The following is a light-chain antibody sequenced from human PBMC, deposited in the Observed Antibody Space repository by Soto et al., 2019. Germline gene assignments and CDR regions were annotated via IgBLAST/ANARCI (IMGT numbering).Light chain of an antibody. CDR2: DVI. CDR3: SSYTSTSTDV. Sequence: QSVLTQPASVSGSPGQSVAISCTGTSSDVGGYNYVSWYQQHPVKATKLMIQDVINRTSGVSDRLSGSKSGNTAPLTISGILAEDEADYYFSSYTSTSTDVFGSGTKLTVL. J-gene: IGLJ1*01. V-gene: IGLV2-14*01. CDR1: SSDVGGYNY.